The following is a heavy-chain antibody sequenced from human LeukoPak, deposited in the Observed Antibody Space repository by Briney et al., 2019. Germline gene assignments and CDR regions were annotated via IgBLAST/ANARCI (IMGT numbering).Heavy chain of an antibody. D-gene: IGHD3-10*01. J-gene: IGHJ3*02. V-gene: IGHV4-34*01. CDR1: GGPFSGYY. Sequence: PSETLSLTCAVYGGPFSGYYWSWIRQPPGKGLEWIGEINHSGSTNYNPSLKSRVTMSVDTSKNQFSLKLSSVTAADTAVYYCARRKAYYYGSGNNFSPFDIWGQGTMVTVSS. CDR2: INHSGST. CDR3: ARRKAYYYGSGNNFSPFDI.